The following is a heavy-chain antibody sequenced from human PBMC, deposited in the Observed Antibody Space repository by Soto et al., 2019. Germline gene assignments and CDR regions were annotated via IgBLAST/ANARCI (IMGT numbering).Heavy chain of an antibody. Sequence: ASVKVSCKASGYTFTGYYMHWGRQAPGQGLEWMGWINPNSGGTNYAQKFQGWVTMTRDTSISTAYMELSRLRSDDTAVYYCARDYDFWSGYYPYYFDYWGQGTLVTVSS. CDR2: INPNSGGT. CDR1: GYTFTGYY. D-gene: IGHD3-3*01. V-gene: IGHV1-2*04. CDR3: ARDYDFWSGYYPYYFDY. J-gene: IGHJ4*02.